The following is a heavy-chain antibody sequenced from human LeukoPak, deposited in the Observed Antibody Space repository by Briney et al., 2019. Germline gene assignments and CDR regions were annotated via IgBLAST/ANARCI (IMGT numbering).Heavy chain of an antibody. CDR3: ATDITVMSGYYFDY. V-gene: IGHV1-8*01. CDR2: MNPNSGNT. J-gene: IGHJ4*02. CDR1: GYTFTSYD. Sequence: ASVKVSCKASGYTFTSYDINWVRQATGQGLEWMGWMNPNSGNTGYAQKFQGRVTMTRSTSISTAYMELSSLRFEDTAVYYCATDITVMSGYYFDYWGQGTLVTVSS. D-gene: IGHD1-14*01.